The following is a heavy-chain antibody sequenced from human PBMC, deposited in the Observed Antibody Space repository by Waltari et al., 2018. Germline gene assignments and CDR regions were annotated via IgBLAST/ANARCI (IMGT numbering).Heavy chain of an antibody. D-gene: IGHD1-26*01. CDR3: ANLGRETDAFDI. V-gene: IGHV3-9*01. CDR2: ISWNSGSI. J-gene: IGHJ3*02. CDR1: GSTFDDYA. Sequence: EVQLVESGGGLVQPGRSLRLSCAASGSTFDDYAMHWVRQAPGKGLEGVSGISWNSGSIGDADSVKCRFTLSIDTAKNALYLQMDSLGAEDTALYCWANLGRETDAFDIWGQGTMVTVSS.